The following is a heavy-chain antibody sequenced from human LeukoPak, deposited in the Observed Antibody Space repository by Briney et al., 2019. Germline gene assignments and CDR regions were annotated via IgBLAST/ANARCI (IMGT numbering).Heavy chain of an antibody. CDR2: IYYSGST. V-gene: IGHV4-59*08. CDR1: GGSISSYY. J-gene: IGHJ3*02. Sequence: SETLSLTCTVSGGSISSYYWSWIRQPPGKGLEWIGYIYYSGSTNYNPSLKSRVTISVDTSKNQFSLKLSSVTAADTAVYYCARPSYYDSRGYPPDAFDIWGQGTMVTVSS. CDR3: ARPSYYDSRGYPPDAFDI. D-gene: IGHD3-22*01.